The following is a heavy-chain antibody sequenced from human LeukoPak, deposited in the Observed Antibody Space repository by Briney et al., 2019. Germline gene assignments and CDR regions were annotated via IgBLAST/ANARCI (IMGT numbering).Heavy chain of an antibody. CDR2: IFYRGST. Sequence: SETLSLTCTVSGGSISTSNFYWGWIRQPPGKGLEWIGNIFYRGSTYYSPSLKSRVTISLDTSRNQFSLKLNSVTAADTAVYYCARAKPYDAFDIWGQGTMVTVSS. CDR1: GGSISTSNFY. CDR3: ARAKPYDAFDI. V-gene: IGHV4-39*07. J-gene: IGHJ3*02.